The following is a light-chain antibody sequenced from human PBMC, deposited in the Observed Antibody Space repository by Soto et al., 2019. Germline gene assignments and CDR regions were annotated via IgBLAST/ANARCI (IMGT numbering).Light chain of an antibody. CDR1: QSVSTY. CDR3: QQRSNRPPIT. Sequence: EIVLTQSPATLSLSPGERATLSCRASQSVSTYLAWYQQKPGQAPRLLIYDVSNRATGIPARFSGGGSGTDFTLTISSLEPEDFAVYYCQQRSNRPPITFGQGTRLEIK. J-gene: IGKJ5*01. V-gene: IGKV3-11*01. CDR2: DVS.